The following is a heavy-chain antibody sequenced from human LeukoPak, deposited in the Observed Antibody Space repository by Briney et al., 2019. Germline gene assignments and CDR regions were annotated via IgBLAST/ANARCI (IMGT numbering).Heavy chain of an antibody. CDR3: APDLRGSAWSLDD. V-gene: IGHV3-23*01. J-gene: IGHJ4*02. Sequence: SGGSLRLSCAASGFTFSNYAMGWVRQAPGKGLEWVSLISGSGGGTYFADSVKGRFTISRDNSKNTLYLQTDGLRAEDTAMYYCAPDLRGSAWSLDDWGQGTLVTVSS. CDR2: ISGSGGGT. D-gene: IGHD6-13*01. CDR1: GFTFSNYA.